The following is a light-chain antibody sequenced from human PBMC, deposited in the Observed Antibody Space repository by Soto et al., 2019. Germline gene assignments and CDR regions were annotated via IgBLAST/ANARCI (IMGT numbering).Light chain of an antibody. Sequence: QPVLTQPPSASGSPGQSVTIYCTGTSSDVGNYNSVSWYQQHPGKAPKLMIFDVSRRPSGVPHRFSGSKSGNAASLTVSGLQPEDEADYYCCSYSNSNDLVFGGGTKLTVL. CDR2: DVS. CDR3: CSYSNSNDLV. CDR1: SSDVGNYNS. V-gene: IGLV2-8*01. J-gene: IGLJ3*02.